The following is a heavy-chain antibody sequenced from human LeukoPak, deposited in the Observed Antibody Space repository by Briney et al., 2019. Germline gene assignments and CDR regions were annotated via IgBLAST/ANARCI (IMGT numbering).Heavy chain of an antibody. D-gene: IGHD5-24*01. CDR1: GFTFSGSA. CDR2: IRSKADNYAT. J-gene: IGHJ4*02. Sequence: SGGSLRLSCAASGFTFSGSAMHWVRQASGKGLEWVGRIRSKADNYATTYAASVKGRFTISRDDSKNTAYLQMNSQKTDDTAVYYCSSRDGYIGYWGQGTLVTVSS. V-gene: IGHV3-73*01. CDR3: SSRDGYIGY.